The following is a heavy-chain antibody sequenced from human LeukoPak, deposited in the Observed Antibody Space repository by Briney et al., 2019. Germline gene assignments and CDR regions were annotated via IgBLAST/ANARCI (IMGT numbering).Heavy chain of an antibody. D-gene: IGHD6-19*01. CDR2: IYTSGST. V-gene: IGHV4-61*02. CDR3: ARPKGSGWWWGWFDP. Sequence: PSQTLSLTCTVSGVSISSGSYYWSWIRQPAGKGLEWIGRIYTSGSTNYNPSLKSLVTISVDTSKNQFVLKLSSVTAADTAVYYCARPKGSGWWWGWFDPWGQGTLVTVSS. CDR1: GVSISSGSYY. J-gene: IGHJ5*02.